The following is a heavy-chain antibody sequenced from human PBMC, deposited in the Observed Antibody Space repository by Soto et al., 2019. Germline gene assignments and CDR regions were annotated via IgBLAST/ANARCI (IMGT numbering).Heavy chain of an antibody. J-gene: IGHJ6*02. Sequence: PGESLKISCQGSGYSFTSYWISWVRQMPGKGLEWMGRIDPSDSYTNYSPSFQGHVTISADKSISTAYLQWSSLKASDTAMYYCASSPRGYCSSTSCRELGNYYGMDVWGQGT. CDR3: ASSPRGYCSSTSCRELGNYYGMDV. CDR2: IDPSDSYT. V-gene: IGHV5-10-1*01. D-gene: IGHD2-2*01. CDR1: GYSFTSYW.